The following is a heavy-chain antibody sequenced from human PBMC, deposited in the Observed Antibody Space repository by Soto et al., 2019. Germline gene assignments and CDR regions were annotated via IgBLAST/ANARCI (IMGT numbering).Heavy chain of an antibody. V-gene: IGHV3-21*01. CDR1: GFTFSNYN. Sequence: LRLSCVASGFTFSNYNMNWVRQAPGKGLEWVSHISGTGVYIHYADAVKGRFTISRDNAKSSVYLQMNSLRAEDTAVYYCAREGALKPFSSWGQGALVTVSS. CDR3: AREGALKPFSS. J-gene: IGHJ5*02. CDR2: ISGTGVYI.